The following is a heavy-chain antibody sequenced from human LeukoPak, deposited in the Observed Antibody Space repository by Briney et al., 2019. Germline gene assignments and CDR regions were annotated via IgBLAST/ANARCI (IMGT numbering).Heavy chain of an antibody. CDR3: AKDRTRQAY. CDR1: GFTFSNYW. V-gene: IGHV3-7*03. CDR2: IKEDGSDN. J-gene: IGHJ4*02. Sequence: GGSLRHSCAASGFTFSNYWMSWVRQTPGKGLEWVANIKEDGSDNYYVASLKGRFTISRDNAKNSLYLQMNSLRAEDTAVYYCAKDRTRQAYWGQGTLVTVSS. D-gene: IGHD3-3*01.